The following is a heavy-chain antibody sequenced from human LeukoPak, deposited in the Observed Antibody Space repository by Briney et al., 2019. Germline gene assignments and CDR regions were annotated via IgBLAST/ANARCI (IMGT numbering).Heavy chain of an antibody. Sequence: GGSLRLSCAASGFTFSSYSMNWVRQAPGKGLEWVAVISYDGSNKYYADSVKGRFTISRDNSKNTLYLQMNSLRAEDTALYYCAKAQAGEYYYESSGYSDHRLDYWGQGTLVTVSS. CDR1: GFTFSSYS. CDR2: ISYDGSNK. V-gene: IGHV3-30*18. D-gene: IGHD3-22*01. CDR3: AKAQAGEYYYESSGYSDHRLDY. J-gene: IGHJ4*02.